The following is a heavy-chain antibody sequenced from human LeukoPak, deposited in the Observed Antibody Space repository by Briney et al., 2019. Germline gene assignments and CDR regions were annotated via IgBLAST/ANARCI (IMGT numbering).Heavy chain of an antibody. D-gene: IGHD6-25*01. CDR3: ARGCSGSINGGPDWFDP. Sequence: SETLSLTCAVSGASFSGYFWNWIRQSPEKGLEWIGEIKYDGTTNYNPSLTSRVTMSIDKATNQFHLKVTSLTAADTAVYYCARGCSGSINGGPDWFDPWGQGTLVTVSS. CDR2: IKYDGTT. V-gene: IGHV4-34*01. CDR1: GASFSGYF. J-gene: IGHJ5*02.